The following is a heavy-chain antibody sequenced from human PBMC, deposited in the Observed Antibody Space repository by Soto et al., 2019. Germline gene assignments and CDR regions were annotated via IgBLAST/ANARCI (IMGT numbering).Heavy chain of an antibody. D-gene: IGHD3-3*01. CDR1: RFTFSSYA. CDR3: AKDPITIFGVVQYYFDY. Sequence: PGGSLRLSCAASRFTFSSYAMSWVRQAPGKGLEWVSAISGSGGSTYYADSVKGRFTISRDNSKNTLYLQMNSLRAEDTAVYYCAKDPITIFGVVQYYFDYWGQGTLVTVSS. CDR2: ISGSGGST. V-gene: IGHV3-23*01. J-gene: IGHJ4*02.